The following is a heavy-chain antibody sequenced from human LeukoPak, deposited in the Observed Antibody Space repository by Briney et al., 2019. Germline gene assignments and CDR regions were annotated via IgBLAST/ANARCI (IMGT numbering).Heavy chain of an antibody. D-gene: IGHD6-19*01. J-gene: IGHJ6*03. CDR3: ASIAVAGTFYYYYYMDV. CDR1: GGSISSGSYY. CDR2: IYTSGST. Sequence: PSETLSLTCTVSGGSISSGSYYWSWIRQPAGKGLEWIGRIYTSGSTNYNPSLKSRVTISVDTSKNQFSLKLSSVTAADTAVYYCASIAVAGTFYYYYYMDVWGKGTTVTVSS. V-gene: IGHV4-61*02.